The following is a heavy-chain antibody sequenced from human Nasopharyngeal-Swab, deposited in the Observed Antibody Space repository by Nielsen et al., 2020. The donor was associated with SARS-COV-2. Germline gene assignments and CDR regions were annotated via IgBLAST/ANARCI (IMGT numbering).Heavy chain of an antibody. D-gene: IGHD2-15*01. CDR2: INHSGST. J-gene: IGHJ5*02. CDR1: GGSFSGYY. V-gene: IGHV4-34*01. CDR3: ARVADCSGGSCDGWFDP. Sequence: GSLRLSCAVYGGSFSGYYWSWIRQPPGKGLEWIGEINHSGSTNYNPSLKSRVTISVDTSKNQFSLKLGSVTAADTAVYYCARVADCSGGSCDGWFDPWGQGTLVTVSS.